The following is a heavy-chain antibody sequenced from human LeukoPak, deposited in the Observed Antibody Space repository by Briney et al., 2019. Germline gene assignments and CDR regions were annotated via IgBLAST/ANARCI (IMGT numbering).Heavy chain of an antibody. CDR3: ARSLQWLVKYYFDY. D-gene: IGHD6-19*01. CDR2: INHSGST. CDR1: GGSFSGYY. J-gene: IGHJ4*02. V-gene: IGHV4-34*01. Sequence: SETLSLTCAVYGGSFSGYYWSWIRQPPGKGLEWIGEINHSGSTNYNPSLKSRVTISVDTSKNQFSLKLSSVTAADTAVYYCARSLQWLVKYYFDYWGQGTLVTVSS.